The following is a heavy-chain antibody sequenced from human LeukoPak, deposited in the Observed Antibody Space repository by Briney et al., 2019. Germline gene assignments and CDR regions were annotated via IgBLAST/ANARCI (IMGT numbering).Heavy chain of an antibody. CDR3: ARLRVGSVWFGISLGGGYFDY. CDR2: INHSGST. D-gene: IGHD3-10*01. CDR1: GGSFSGYY. J-gene: IGHJ4*02. V-gene: IGHV4-34*01. Sequence: PSETLSLTCAVYGGSFSGYYWSWIRQPPGKGLEWIGEINHSGSTNYNPSLKSRVTISVDTSKNQFSLKLSSVTAADTTVYYCARLRVGSVWFGISLGGGYFDYWGQGTPVTVSS.